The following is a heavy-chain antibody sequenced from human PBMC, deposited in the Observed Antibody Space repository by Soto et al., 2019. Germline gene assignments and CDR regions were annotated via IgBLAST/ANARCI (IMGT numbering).Heavy chain of an antibody. D-gene: IGHD1-26*01. Sequence: DVQLVDSGGGWVQPGWALSLSCAASGFTFSNYAMSWVRQAKGKGLEWVSLVIATAGTTYYTDSVKGRFTNSRDNSRNTVYMQMNSLRADDTAVYYCANDRVAGGFDYWGQGTMVTFSS. CDR1: GFTFSNYA. J-gene: IGHJ4*02. CDR2: VIATAGTT. CDR3: ANDRVAGGFDY. V-gene: IGHV3-23*04.